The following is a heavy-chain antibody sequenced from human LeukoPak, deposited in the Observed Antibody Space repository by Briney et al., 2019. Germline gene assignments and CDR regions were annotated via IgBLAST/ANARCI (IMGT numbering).Heavy chain of an antibody. D-gene: IGHD4-17*01. CDR1: GGTFNNSA. J-gene: IGHJ5*02. V-gene: IGHV1-69*05. CDR2: IMPLFGTA. Sequence: SVTVSCKTSGGTFNNSAISGVRQAPGQGLEWLGGIMPLFGTAGYAQKFQGRVTITKDESTRTVYLELTSLTSDDTAVYYCARDVHGDYGSGWFDPWGQGTLVSVSS. CDR3: ARDVHGDYGSGWFDP.